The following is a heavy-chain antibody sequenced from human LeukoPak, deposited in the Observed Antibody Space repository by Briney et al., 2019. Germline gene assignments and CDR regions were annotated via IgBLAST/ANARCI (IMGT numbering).Heavy chain of an antibody. CDR3: AARDSYGSGSYPIDY. V-gene: IGHV3-21*01. CDR1: GFTFSSYS. J-gene: IGHJ4*02. D-gene: IGHD3-10*01. Sequence: GGSLRLSCAASGFTFSSYSMNWVRQAPGKGLEWVSSISSRSTYIYYADSLKGRFTISRDNAKNSLYLQMNSLRAEDTAVYYCAARDSYGSGSYPIDYWGRGTLVTVSS. CDR2: ISSRSTYI.